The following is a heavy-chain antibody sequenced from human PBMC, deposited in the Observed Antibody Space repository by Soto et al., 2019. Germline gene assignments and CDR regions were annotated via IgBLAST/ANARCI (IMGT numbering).Heavy chain of an antibody. J-gene: IGHJ5*02. CDR3: AYQLLYNWFDP. V-gene: IGHV1-46*03. CDR2: INPSGGST. CDR1: GYTFTSYY. D-gene: IGHD2-2*02. Sequence: ASVKVSCKASGYTFTSYYMHWVRQAPGRGLEWMGIINPSGGSTSYAQKFQGRVTMTRDTSTSTVYMELSSLRSEDTAVYYCAYQLLYNWFDPWGQGTLVTVPQ.